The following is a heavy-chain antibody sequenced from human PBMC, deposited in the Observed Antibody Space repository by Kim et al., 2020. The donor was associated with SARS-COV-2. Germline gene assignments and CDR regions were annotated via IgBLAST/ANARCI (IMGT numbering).Heavy chain of an antibody. Sequence: APGFQGRVTRTRETSTNTICMELSGLGSEDTAVYYCAREAPGDGKNFDYWGQGTLVTVSS. CDR3: AREAPGDGKNFDY. J-gene: IGHJ4*02. D-gene: IGHD1-26*01. V-gene: IGHV1-46*01.